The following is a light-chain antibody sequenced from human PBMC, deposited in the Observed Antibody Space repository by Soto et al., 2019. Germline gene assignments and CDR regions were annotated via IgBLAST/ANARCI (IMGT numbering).Light chain of an antibody. Sequence: DIQMTQSPSSLSASVGDRVTITCQASQDINNFLHWYEQRPGKAPKLLIYDAIKLDTGVPSRFSGSGSGTHFTFPISSLQPEDIATYFCQQSESLPPTFGGGTKVEI. CDR2: DAI. CDR3: QQSESLPPT. CDR1: QDINNF. J-gene: IGKJ4*01. V-gene: IGKV1-33*01.